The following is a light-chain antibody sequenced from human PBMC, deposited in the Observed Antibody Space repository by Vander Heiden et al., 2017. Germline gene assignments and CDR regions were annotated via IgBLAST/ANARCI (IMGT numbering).Light chain of an antibody. V-gene: IGLV2-14*01. CDR3: SSYTTSSTLV. Sequence: QSALTQPASVSGSPGQSITISCTGTSSDIGTYNYVSWYQPHPGKAPKLMIYDVTNRPSGVSNRFSGSKSGNTASLTISGLQAEDEADYYCSSYTTSSTLVFGGGTELTVL. J-gene: IGLJ2*01. CDR2: DVT. CDR1: SSDIGTYNY.